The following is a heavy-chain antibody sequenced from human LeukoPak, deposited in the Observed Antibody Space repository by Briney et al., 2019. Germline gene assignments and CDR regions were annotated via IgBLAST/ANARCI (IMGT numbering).Heavy chain of an antibody. D-gene: IGHD4-23*01. CDR1: GFTYSSYS. CDR2: ISGSSGYI. CDR3: ARDLIDYGGKGNDY. J-gene: IGHJ4*02. Sequence: GGSLRLSCAASGFTYSSYSMNWVRQAPGKGLEWVSSISGSSGYIYQADSVKGRFTISRDNAKNSLYLQMNSLRAEDTALYYCARDLIDYGGKGNDYWGQGTLVTVSS. V-gene: IGHV3-21*04.